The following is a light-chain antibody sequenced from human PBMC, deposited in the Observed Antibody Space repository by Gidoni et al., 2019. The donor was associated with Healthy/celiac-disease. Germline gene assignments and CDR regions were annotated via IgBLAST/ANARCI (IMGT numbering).Light chain of an antibody. CDR3: QHANSFPAT. V-gene: IGKV1-12*01. J-gene: IGKJ4*01. CDR2: AAS. CDR1: QGISSW. Sequence: DIQMTQSPSSVSASVGDRVTITCRASQGISSWLALYQQKPGKAPKLLIYAASSLQSWVPSRFSGSGSGTDFTRTIISLQPEDFATYYCQHANSFPATSGGGTKVEIK.